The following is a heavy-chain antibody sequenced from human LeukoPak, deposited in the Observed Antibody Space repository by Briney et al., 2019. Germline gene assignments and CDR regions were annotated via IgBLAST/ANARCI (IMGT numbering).Heavy chain of an antibody. CDR2: MSDSGST. V-gene: IGHV4-59*11. D-gene: IGHD1-26*01. Sequence: PSETLSLTCTVSGGSIRSHYWKWIRQPPGKELEWIGYMSDSGSTNYNPSLKSRVTISVDTSKKQFSLKLSSLTAADTAVYYCARGAWELLGAFDIWGPGIMVTVSS. CDR3: ARGAWELLGAFDI. CDR1: GGSIRSHY. J-gene: IGHJ3*02.